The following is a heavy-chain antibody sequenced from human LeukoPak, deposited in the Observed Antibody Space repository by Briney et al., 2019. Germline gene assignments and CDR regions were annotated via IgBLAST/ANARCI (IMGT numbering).Heavy chain of an antibody. J-gene: IGHJ3*02. Sequence: GGSLRLSCAASGFTFSSYSMNWVRQAPGKGLEWVSSISSSSSYIYYADSVKGRFTISRDNAKNSLYLQMNSLRAEDTAVYYCAGSPGGAPGEVGAFDIWGQGTMVTVSS. CDR3: AGSPGGAPGEVGAFDI. D-gene: IGHD1-26*01. V-gene: IGHV3-21*01. CDR2: ISSSSSYI. CDR1: GFTFSSYS.